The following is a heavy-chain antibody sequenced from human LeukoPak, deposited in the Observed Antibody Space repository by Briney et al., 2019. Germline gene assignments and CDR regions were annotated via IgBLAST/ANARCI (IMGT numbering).Heavy chain of an antibody. CDR2: INQEGSQK. CDR1: GFTFNSYW. Sequence: PGGSLRLSCAASGFTFNSYWMTWVRQAPGKGLEWVASINQEGSQKYYVESLKGRFTISRDNAKNSHYLQMNSLRAEDTAVYYCARKGWYSDLWGRGTLVSVSS. V-gene: IGHV3-7*01. J-gene: IGHJ2*01. CDR3: ARKGWYSDL.